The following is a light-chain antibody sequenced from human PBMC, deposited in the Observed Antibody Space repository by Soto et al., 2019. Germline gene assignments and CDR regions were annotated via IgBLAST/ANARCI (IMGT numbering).Light chain of an antibody. CDR1: SSDVGGYTY. J-gene: IGLJ2*01. V-gene: IGLV2-8*01. Sequence: QSVLTQPPSASGSPGQSVTISCTGSSSDVGGYTYVSWYQQHPGKAPKLMIYEVSKRPSGVPDRFSGSKSGNTASLTVSGLQAEDEADYYCTSYAGSNNVLFGGGTKVTVL. CDR3: TSYAGSNNVL. CDR2: EVS.